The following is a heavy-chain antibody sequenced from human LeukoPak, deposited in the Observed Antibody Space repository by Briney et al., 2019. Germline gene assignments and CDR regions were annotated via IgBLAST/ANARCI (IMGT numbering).Heavy chain of an antibody. V-gene: IGHV4-59*12. CDR2: IYSSENT. CDR1: GDSLWSYY. J-gene: IGHJ4*02. Sequence: SETLSLTCTVSGDSLWSYYWTWIRQPPGKGPEWIGYIYSSENTNYNPSLKSRVTMSMDTSRNQFSLKLSSVTAADTAVYYCLGTVDTAMASFDYWGQGTLVTVSS. CDR3: LGTVDTAMASFDY. D-gene: IGHD5-18*01.